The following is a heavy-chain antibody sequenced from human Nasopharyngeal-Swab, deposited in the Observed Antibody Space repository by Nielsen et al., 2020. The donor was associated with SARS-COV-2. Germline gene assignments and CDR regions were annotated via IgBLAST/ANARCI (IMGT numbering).Heavy chain of an antibody. CDR2: IIPIFGTA. CDR3: AREGAHCYDSSGYFFHDY. V-gene: IGHV1-69*01. D-gene: IGHD3-22*01. J-gene: IGHJ4*02. Sequence: WVRQAPGQGLEWMGVIIPIFGTANYAQKFQGRVTITADESTRTAYMELSSLRSEDTAMYYCAREGAHCYDSSGYFFHDYWGQGTLVTVSS.